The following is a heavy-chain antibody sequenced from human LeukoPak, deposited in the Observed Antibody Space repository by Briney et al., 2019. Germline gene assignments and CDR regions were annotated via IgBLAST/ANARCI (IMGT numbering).Heavy chain of an antibody. D-gene: IGHD3-10*01. CDR3: ARDGGSHYYGSGSYFLLVY. Sequence: ASVKVSCKASGGTFSSYAISWVRQAPGQGLERMGGIIPIFGTANYAQKFQGRVTITADESTSTAYMELSSLRSEDTAMYYCARDGGSHYYGSGSYFLLVYWGQGTLVTVSS. CDR1: GGTFSSYA. J-gene: IGHJ4*02. CDR2: IIPIFGTA. V-gene: IGHV1-69*13.